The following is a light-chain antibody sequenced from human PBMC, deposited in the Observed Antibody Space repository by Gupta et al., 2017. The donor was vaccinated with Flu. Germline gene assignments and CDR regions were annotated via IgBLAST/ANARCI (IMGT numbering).Light chain of an antibody. CDR3: QRYGTSPLT. Sequence: EIVLTHSPGTLSLSPGERATLSCRASQTISSNYLAWYQQKPGQAPSLLIYGASSRAAGIPDRFSGSGSGTEFTLTISSLEPDDFAVYYCQRYGTSPLTFGGGTKVEI. V-gene: IGKV3-20*01. CDR1: QTISSNY. CDR2: GAS. J-gene: IGKJ4*01.